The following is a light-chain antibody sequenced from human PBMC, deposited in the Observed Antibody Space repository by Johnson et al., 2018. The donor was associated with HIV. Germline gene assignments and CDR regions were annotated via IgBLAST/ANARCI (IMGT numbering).Light chain of an antibody. Sequence: QSVLTQPPSVSAAPGQKVTISCSGSSSNIGNNYVSWYQQLPVTAPKLLIYENNKRPSGIPDRFSGAKSGTSATLGLTGLQTGDEADYYCGTWDSSMSSYVFGTGTKVTVL. V-gene: IGLV1-51*02. CDR1: SSNIGNNY. CDR3: GTWDSSMSSYV. J-gene: IGLJ1*01. CDR2: ENN.